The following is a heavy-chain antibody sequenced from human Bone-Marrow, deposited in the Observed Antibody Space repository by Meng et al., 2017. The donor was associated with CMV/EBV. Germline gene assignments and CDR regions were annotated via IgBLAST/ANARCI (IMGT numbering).Heavy chain of an antibody. CDR1: GYTFTSYY. CDR3: AREGLRGYGSSWFDP. D-gene: IGHD6-19*01. J-gene: IGHJ5*02. Sequence: ASVKVSCKASGYTFTSYYMHWVRQAPGQGLEWMGWINPNSGGTNYAQKFQGRVTMTRDTSISTAYMELSRLRSDDTAVYYCAREGLRGYGSSWFDPWGQGTLVTVSS. CDR2: INPNSGGT. V-gene: IGHV1-2*02.